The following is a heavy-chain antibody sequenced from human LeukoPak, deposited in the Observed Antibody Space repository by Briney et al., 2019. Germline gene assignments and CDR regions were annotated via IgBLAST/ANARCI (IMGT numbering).Heavy chain of an antibody. CDR1: GFTFSDYY. J-gene: IGHJ6*02. CDR2: ISSSGSTI. CDR3: ASYTRVRGVIMRDSYYYYGMDV. Sequence: GGSLRLSCAASGFTFSDYYMSWIRQAPGNGLEWVSYISSSGSTIYYADSVKGRFTISRDNAKNSLYLQMNSLRAEDTAVYYCASYTRVRGVIMRDSYYYYGMDVWGQGTTVTVSS. V-gene: IGHV3-11*01. D-gene: IGHD3-10*01.